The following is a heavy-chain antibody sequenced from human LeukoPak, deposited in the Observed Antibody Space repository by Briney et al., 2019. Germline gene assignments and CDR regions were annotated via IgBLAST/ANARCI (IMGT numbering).Heavy chain of an antibody. CDR1: GFTFSSYS. V-gene: IGHV3-21*04. CDR3: AIGPGGLFDY. Sequence: GSLRLSCAASGFTFSSYSMNWVRQAPGKGLEWVSSISSSSSYIYYADSVKGRFTISRDNSKNTLYLQMNSLRAEDTAVYYCAIGPGGLFDYWGQGTLVTVSS. D-gene: IGHD4-23*01. J-gene: IGHJ4*02. CDR2: ISSSSSYI.